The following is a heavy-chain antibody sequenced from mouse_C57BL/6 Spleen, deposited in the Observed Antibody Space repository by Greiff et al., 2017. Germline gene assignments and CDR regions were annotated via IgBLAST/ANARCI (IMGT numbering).Heavy chain of an antibody. J-gene: IGHJ3*01. D-gene: IGHD2-2*01. CDR1: GYTFTSYW. CDR3: ARSMVTREAWFAD. CDR2: IYPGSGST. Sequence: QVQLQQPGAELVKPGASVKMSCKASGYTFTSYWITWVKQRPGQGLEWIGDIYPGSGSTNYNEKFKSKATLTVDTSSSTAYVQLSSLTSEDSAVYDCARSMVTREAWFADWGQGTLVTVSA. V-gene: IGHV1-55*01.